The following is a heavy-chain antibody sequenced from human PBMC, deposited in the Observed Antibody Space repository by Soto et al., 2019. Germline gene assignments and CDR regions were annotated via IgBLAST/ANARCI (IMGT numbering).Heavy chain of an antibody. CDR2: IYYSGST. CDR1: GGSISSSSYY. D-gene: IGHD6-19*01. Sequence: QLQLQESGPGLVKPSETLSLTCTVSGGSISSSSYYWGWIRQPPGKGLEWIGSIYYSGSTYYNPSLKSRVTISVDTSKNQFSLKLSSVTAADTAVYYCARRLDIAVAGISFFDYWGQGTLVTVSS. V-gene: IGHV4-39*01. J-gene: IGHJ4*02. CDR3: ARRLDIAVAGISFFDY.